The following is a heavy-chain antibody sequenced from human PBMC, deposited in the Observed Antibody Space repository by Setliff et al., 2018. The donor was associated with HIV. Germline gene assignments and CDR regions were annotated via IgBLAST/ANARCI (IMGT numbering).Heavy chain of an antibody. Sequence: SVKVSCKASGGTLRSYGMTWVRQAPGQGLEWMGTVIPVRDMANYAEKFQGRGTITADRSTSTSYMELRGLRSGDTAVYFCARESYFFDVTTFYSYALGVWGQGTTVTVSS. CDR1: GGTLRSYG. CDR2: VIPVRDMA. J-gene: IGHJ6*02. CDR3: ARESYFFDVTTFYSYALGV. V-gene: IGHV1-69*04. D-gene: IGHD4-17*01.